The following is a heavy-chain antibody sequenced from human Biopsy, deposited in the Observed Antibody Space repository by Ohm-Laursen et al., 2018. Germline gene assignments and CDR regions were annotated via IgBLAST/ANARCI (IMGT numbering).Heavy chain of an antibody. D-gene: IGHD2-15*01. Sequence: ASVTVSCKASGYTFTGQYLHWVRHVPGQGLEWMGWINPHSGTTKFAQDFQGRVTMTRDTSITTAYMELRRLRSADTAVYYCAKDQDLRGGAEYFHHWGQGTLVTVSS. V-gene: IGHV1-2*02. CDR2: INPHSGTT. CDR3: AKDQDLRGGAEYFHH. J-gene: IGHJ1*01. CDR1: GYTFTGQY.